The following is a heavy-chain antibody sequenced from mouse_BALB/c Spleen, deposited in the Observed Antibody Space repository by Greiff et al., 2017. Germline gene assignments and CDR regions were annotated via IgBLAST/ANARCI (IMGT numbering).Heavy chain of an antibody. Sequence: EVQLQQSGAELVRPGALVKLSCKASGFYIKDYYMHWVKQRPEQGLEWIGWIDPENGNTIYDPKFQGKASITADTSSNTAYLQLSSLTSEDTAVYYCARGEYCDGSSHPWFAYWGQGTLVTVSA. D-gene: IGHD1-1*01. CDR1: GFYIKDYY. CDR2: IDPENGNT. J-gene: IGHJ3*01. CDR3: ARGEYCDGSSHPWFAY. V-gene: IGHV14-1*02.